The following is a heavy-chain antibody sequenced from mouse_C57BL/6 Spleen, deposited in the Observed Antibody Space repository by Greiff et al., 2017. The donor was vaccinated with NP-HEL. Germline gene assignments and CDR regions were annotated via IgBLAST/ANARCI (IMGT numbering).Heavy chain of an antibody. V-gene: IGHV3-6*01. D-gene: IGHD2-4*01. Sequence: EVQLQESGPGLVKPSQSLSLTCSVTGYSITSGYYWNWIRQFPGNKLEWMGYISYDGSNNYNPSLKNRISITRDTSKNQFFLKLKSVTTEDTATYYSANKSIYYDYDVGFAYWGQGTLVTVSA. CDR1: GYSITSGYY. J-gene: IGHJ3*01. CDR2: ISYDGSN. CDR3: ANKSIYYDYDVGFAY.